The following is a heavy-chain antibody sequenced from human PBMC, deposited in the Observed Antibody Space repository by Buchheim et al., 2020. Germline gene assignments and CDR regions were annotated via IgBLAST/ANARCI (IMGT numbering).Heavy chain of an antibody. D-gene: IGHD3-22*01. V-gene: IGHV4-39*07. CDR3: AKSNHYYTSGWTYTMDV. CDR1: GGSITNSIYY. J-gene: IGHJ6*02. Sequence: QLRLQESGPGLVKPSETLSLTCSVSGGSITNSIYYWGWIRQPPGKGLEWIGTVYWNENADYDPSLKSRVTISLDTAKNQFSLSLRSVTAADTAIYYCAKSNHYYTSGWTYTMDVWGQGTT. CDR2: VYWNENA.